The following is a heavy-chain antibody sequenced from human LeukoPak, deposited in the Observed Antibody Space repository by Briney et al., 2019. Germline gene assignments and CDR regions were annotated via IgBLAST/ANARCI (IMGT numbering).Heavy chain of an antibody. Sequence: PVGSLRLSCAVSGFTFSSYAMSWVPQAPGPGLESVSAISGSGGSTYYADSVKGRFTISRDNSKNTLYLQMNSLRAEDTAVYYCAKGDWNYLPIYDYGGQGTLVSVSS. D-gene: IGHD1-7*01. J-gene: IGHJ4*02. CDR2: ISGSGGST. V-gene: IGHV3-23*01. CDR3: AKGDWNYLPIYDY. CDR1: GFTFSSYA.